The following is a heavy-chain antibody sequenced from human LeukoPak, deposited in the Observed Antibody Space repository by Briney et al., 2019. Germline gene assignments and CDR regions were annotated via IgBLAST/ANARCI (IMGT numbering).Heavy chain of an antibody. CDR2: ISGGGGST. J-gene: IGHJ3*02. Sequence: GGSLRLSCAASGFTFSSYGMHWVRQAPGKGLEWVSAISGGGGSTYYADSVKGRFTISRDNSKNTLYLQMNSLRAEDTAVYCCAKGILWFGDPSDDAFDIWGQGTMVTVSS. V-gene: IGHV3-23*01. D-gene: IGHD3-10*01. CDR1: GFTFSSYG. CDR3: AKGILWFGDPSDDAFDI.